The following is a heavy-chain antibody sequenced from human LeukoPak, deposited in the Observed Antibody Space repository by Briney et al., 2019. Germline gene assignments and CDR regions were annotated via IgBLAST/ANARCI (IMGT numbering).Heavy chain of an antibody. D-gene: IGHD3-22*01. Sequence: PGGSLRLSCAASGFTFSSYSMTWVRQAPGKGLEWVSSISSSSSYIYYADSVKGRFTISRDNAKNSLYLQMNSLRAEDTAVYYCARDFALYYYDSSGYPGSYGMDVWGQGTTVTVSS. CDR1: GFTFSSYS. J-gene: IGHJ6*02. CDR3: ARDFALYYYDSSGYPGSYGMDV. V-gene: IGHV3-21*01. CDR2: ISSSSSYI.